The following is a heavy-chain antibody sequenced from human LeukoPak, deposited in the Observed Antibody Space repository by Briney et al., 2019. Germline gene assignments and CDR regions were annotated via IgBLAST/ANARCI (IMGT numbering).Heavy chain of an antibody. D-gene: IGHD2-15*01. J-gene: IGHJ4*02. CDR1: GGSISSSSYY. V-gene: IGHV4-39*01. Sequence: SETLSLTCTVSGGSISSSSYYWGWIRQPPGKGLEWIGSIYYSGSTYYNPSLKSRVTISVDTSKNQFSLKLSSVTAADTAVYYCARTGGLCSGGSCYFDYWGQGTLVTVSS. CDR2: IYYSGST. CDR3: ARTGGLCSGGSCYFDY.